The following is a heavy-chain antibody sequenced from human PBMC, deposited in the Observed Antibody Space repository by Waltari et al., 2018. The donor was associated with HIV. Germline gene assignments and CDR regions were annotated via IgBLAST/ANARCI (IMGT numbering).Heavy chain of an antibody. V-gene: IGHV4-39*07. D-gene: IGHD4-17*01. Sequence: QLQLQESGPGLVKPSETLSLTCTVSGGSISSSSYYWGWIRQPPGKGLEWIGSIYYSGSTYYNPSLKSRVTISVDTSKNQFSLKLSSVTAADTAVYYCARGQTTVTTQKLGFDPWGQGTLVTVSS. CDR3: ARGQTTVTTQKLGFDP. J-gene: IGHJ5*02. CDR2: IYYSGST. CDR1: GGSISSSSYY.